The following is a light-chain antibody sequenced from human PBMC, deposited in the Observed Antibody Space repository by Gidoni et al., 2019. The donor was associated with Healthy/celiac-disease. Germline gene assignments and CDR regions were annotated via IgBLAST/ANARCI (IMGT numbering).Light chain of an antibody. CDR1: QSFSSY. CDR2: DAS. J-gene: IGKJ4*01. CDR3: QQRSNWLT. Sequence: DTVLTQSTATLSLSPGERATLPCPASQSFSSYLPWYQQKPGQAPSLLIYDASNRATGIPAMFSGSVSGTDFALTISSLEPEDFAVYYCQQRSNWLTFGGGTKVEIK. V-gene: IGKV3-11*01.